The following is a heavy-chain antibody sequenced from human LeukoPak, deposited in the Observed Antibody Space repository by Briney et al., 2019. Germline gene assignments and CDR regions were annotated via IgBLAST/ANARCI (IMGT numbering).Heavy chain of an antibody. CDR3: ARGSPPRRNYDSRGYYSYYFGY. CDR2: ISAYNGNT. J-gene: IGHJ4*02. D-gene: IGHD3-22*01. V-gene: IGHV1-18*01. CDR1: GYTFTSYG. Sequence: GASVKVSCKASGYTFTSYGISWVRQAPGQGLEWMGWISAYNGNTNYAQKLQGRVTMTTDTSTSTAYMELRSLRSDDTAVYYCARGSPPRRNYDSRGYYSYYFGYWGQGTLVTVSS.